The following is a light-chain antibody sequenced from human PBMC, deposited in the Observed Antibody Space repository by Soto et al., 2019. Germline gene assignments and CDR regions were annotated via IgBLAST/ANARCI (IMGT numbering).Light chain of an antibody. Sequence: ETVMTQSPGTLSVSPGESATLSGGTSQSVSSNLAWYQQKPGQAPRLLIYGASTRATGIPARFSGSGSGTEFTLTISYLRPEDSAVYFCQQYHDWVTFGGGTRVEI. J-gene: IGKJ4*01. CDR3: QQYHDWVT. CDR2: GAS. V-gene: IGKV3D-15*01. CDR1: QSVSSN.